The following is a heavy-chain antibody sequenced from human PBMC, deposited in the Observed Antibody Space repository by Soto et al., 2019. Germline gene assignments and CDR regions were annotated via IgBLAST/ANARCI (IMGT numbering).Heavy chain of an antibody. D-gene: IGHD3-3*01. CDR2: INPSGGST. CDR3: ARGGPRDFWSGYYQHWYFDL. J-gene: IGHJ2*01. V-gene: IGHV1-46*03. CDR1: GYTFTSYY. Sequence: GASVKVSCKASGYTFTSYYMHWVRQAPGQGLEWIGIINPSGGSTSYAQKFQGRVTMTRDTSTSTVYMELSSLRSEDTAVYYCARGGPRDFWSGYYQHWYFDLWGRGTLVTVSS.